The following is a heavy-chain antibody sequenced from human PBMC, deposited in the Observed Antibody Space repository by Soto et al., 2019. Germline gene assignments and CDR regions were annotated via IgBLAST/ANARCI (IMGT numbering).Heavy chain of an antibody. CDR1: GGTFSSYA. Sequence: SVKVSCKASGGTFSSYAISWVRQAPGQGLEWMGGIIPIFGTANYAQKFQGRVTITADESTSTAYMELSSLRSEDTAVYYCARKPSVADPFDYWGQGTLVTVSS. CDR3: ARKPSVADPFDY. J-gene: IGHJ4*02. V-gene: IGHV1-69*13. D-gene: IGHD6-19*01. CDR2: IIPIFGTA.